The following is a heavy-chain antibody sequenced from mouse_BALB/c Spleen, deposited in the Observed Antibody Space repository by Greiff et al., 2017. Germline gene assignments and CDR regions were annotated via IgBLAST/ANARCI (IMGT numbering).Heavy chain of an antibody. CDR1: GYTFTSYY. J-gene: IGHJ1*01. V-gene: IGHV1S81*02. CDR2: INPSNGGT. CDR3: TRPYCGSSWYFGV. Sequence: QVQLQQPGAELVKPGASVKLSCKASGYTFTSYYMYWVKQRPGQGLEWIGGINPSNGGTNFNEKFKSKATLTVDKSSSTAYMQLSSLTSEDSAVYYCTRPYCGSSWYFGVWGAGTKVTVSS. D-gene: IGHD1-1*01.